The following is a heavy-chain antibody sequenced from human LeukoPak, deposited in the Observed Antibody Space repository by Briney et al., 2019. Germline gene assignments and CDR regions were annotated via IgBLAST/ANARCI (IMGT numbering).Heavy chain of an antibody. V-gene: IGHV4-61*02. D-gene: IGHD6-25*01. J-gene: IGHJ5*02. CDR1: GGSVSSSSYY. CDR2: IYTSGST. Sequence: SETLSLTCTVSGGSVSSSSYYWSWIRQPAGKGLEWIGRIYTSGSTNYNPSLKSRVTMSVDTSKNQFSLKLSSVTAADTAVYYCARVTRRLEDPPSWFDPWGQGTLVTVSS. CDR3: ARVTRRLEDPPSWFDP.